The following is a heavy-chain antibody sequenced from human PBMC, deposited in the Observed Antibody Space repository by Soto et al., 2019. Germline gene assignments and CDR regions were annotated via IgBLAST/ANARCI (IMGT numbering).Heavy chain of an antibody. V-gene: IGHV4-59*01. D-gene: IGHD6-13*01. CDR1: GGSISSYY. CDR3: ARGYIAAPYFDY. CDR2: IYYSGST. J-gene: IGHJ4*02. Sequence: SETLYLTCTVSGGSISSYYWSWIRQPPGKGLEWIGYIYYSGSTNYNPSLKSRVTISVDTSKNQFSLKLSSVTAADTAVYYCARGYIAAPYFDYWGQGTLVTVSS.